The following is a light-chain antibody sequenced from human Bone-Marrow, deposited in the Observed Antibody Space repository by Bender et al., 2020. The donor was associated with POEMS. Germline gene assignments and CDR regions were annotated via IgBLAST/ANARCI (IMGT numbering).Light chain of an antibody. Sequence: QSALTQPASVSGSPGQSITISCTGTSSDFGGYIYVSWYQQHPGKAPKLLLYDDISPPPVAVTNRFSGSHTGTTASLTTSGLQADDAASYCCTSYTGISTVFGGGTKVTVL. CDR1: SSDFGGYIY. J-gene: IGLJ3*02. V-gene: IGLV2-14*03. CDR3: TSYTGISTV. CDR2: DDIS.